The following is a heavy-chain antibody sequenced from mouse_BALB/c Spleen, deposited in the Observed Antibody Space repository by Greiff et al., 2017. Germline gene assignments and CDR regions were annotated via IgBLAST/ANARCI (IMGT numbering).Heavy chain of an antibody. CDR1: GYTFTNYW. J-gene: IGHJ3*01. Sequence: QVQLKESGAELVRPGTSVKISCKASGYTFTNYWLGWVKQRPGHGLEWIGDIYPGGGYTNYNEKFKGKATLTADTSSSTAYMQLSSLTSEDSAVYFCARSKGYDYSWFAYWGQGTLVTVSA. V-gene: IGHV1-63*02. CDR3: ARSKGYDYSWFAY. D-gene: IGHD2-4*01. CDR2: IYPGGGYT.